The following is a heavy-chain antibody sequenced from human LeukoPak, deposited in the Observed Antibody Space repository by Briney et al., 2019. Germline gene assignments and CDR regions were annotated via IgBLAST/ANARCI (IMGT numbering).Heavy chain of an antibody. Sequence: ASVKVPCKASGYTFTRSGLSWVRQAPAQGLEWMGWISAYNGYTNYAQKLQGRVTMTTDTSTSTAYMELRSLRSDDTAVYYCALYTSGWNFDYWGQGTLVTVSS. J-gene: IGHJ4*02. CDR1: GYTFTRSG. CDR2: ISAYNGYT. D-gene: IGHD6-19*01. CDR3: ALYTSGWNFDY. V-gene: IGHV1-18*01.